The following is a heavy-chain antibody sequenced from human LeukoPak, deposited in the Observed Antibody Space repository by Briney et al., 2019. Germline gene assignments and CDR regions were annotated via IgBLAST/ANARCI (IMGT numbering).Heavy chain of an antibody. Sequence: ASVKVSCKASGYTFTSYDINWVRQATGQGPEWMGWMNPNSGNTGYAQKFQGRVTMTRNTSISTAYMELSSLRSEDTAVYYCARGRLYYYGSGSYLDYWGQGTLVTVSS. V-gene: IGHV1-8*01. CDR1: GYTFTSYD. CDR2: MNPNSGNT. J-gene: IGHJ4*02. CDR3: ARGRLYYYGSGSYLDY. D-gene: IGHD3-10*01.